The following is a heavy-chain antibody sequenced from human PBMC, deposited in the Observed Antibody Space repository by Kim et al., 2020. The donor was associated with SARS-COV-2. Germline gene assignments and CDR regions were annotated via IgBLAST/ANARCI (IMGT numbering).Heavy chain of an antibody. V-gene: IGHV4-59*08. J-gene: IGHJ6*03. CDR2: IHSTGTT. D-gene: IGHD2-8*02. Sequence: SETLSLTCTVSGASINNNYWTWIRQSPEKGLEWIGYIHSTGTTEYNPSLEGRVTLSIDTSRNQFSLTLRSVTAADTAMYFCGRTGVYLDVWGKGTPVTVSS. CDR3: GRTGVYLDV. CDR1: GASINNNY.